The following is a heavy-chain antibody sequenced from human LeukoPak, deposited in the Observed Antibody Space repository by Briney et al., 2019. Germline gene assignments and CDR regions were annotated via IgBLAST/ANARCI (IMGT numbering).Heavy chain of an antibody. D-gene: IGHD1-26*01. V-gene: IGHV4-39*02. J-gene: IGHJ4*02. CDR3: AREATTKYFDY. Sequence: SETLSLTCTVSGGSISSSSYCWGWIRQPPGKGLEWIGSIYYSGSTYYNPSLKSRVTISVDTSKNQFSLKLSSVTAADTAVYYCAREATTKYFDYWGQGTLVTVAS. CDR2: IYYSGST. CDR1: GGSISSSSYC.